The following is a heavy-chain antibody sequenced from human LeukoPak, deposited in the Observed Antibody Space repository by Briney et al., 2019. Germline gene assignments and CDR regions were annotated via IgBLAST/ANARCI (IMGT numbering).Heavy chain of an antibody. V-gene: IGHV3-73*01. CDR2: IRGKANSFAT. Sequence: QTGGSLRLSCAASGFTFSGSAMHWVRQASGKGLEWVGRIRGKANSFATSYAPSVKGRFTISRDDSKNTAYLQMNSLKTEDTAVYYCTSGISVSTNSDYWGQGTLVTVSS. D-gene: IGHD2-2*01. CDR3: TSGISVSTNSDY. J-gene: IGHJ4*02. CDR1: GFTFSGSA.